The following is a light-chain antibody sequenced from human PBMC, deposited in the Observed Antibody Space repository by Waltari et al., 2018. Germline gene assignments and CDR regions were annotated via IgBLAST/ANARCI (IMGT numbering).Light chain of an antibody. CDR1: TSDIGGYNY. J-gene: IGLJ3*02. CDR3: SSYTTTSTWV. CDR2: NVT. Sequence: QSALTQPASMSGSPGQSLTISCSGSTSDIGGYNYVSWYQQHPGKAPKLMIFNVTNRPSGIFRRVSGSKSGNTASLTISGLQAEDEADYYCSSYTTTSTWVFGGGTKVTVL. V-gene: IGLV2-14*03.